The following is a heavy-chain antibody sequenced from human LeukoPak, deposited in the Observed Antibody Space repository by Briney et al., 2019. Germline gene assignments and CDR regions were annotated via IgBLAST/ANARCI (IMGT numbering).Heavy chain of an antibody. V-gene: IGHV3-21*01. CDR3: AGGKVGYSYFDY. J-gene: IGHJ4*02. D-gene: IGHD5-18*01. CDR1: GFTFSTYS. CDR2: ISSSSGYI. Sequence: PGGSLRLSCAASGFTFSTYSMNWVRQAPGKGLEWVSSISSSSGYIHYADSVKGRFTISRDNAKNSLYLQMNSLRDTDTAVYYCAGGKVGYSYFDYWGQGTLVTVSS.